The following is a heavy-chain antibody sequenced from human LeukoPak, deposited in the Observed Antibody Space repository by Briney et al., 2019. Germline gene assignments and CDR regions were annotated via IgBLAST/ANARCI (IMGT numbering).Heavy chain of an antibody. CDR2: ISGSGGST. D-gene: IGHD3-16*02. CDR3: AKGYALVPYDYIWGSYRYDAFDI. Sequence: GGSLRLSCAASGFTFSSYAMSWVRQAPGKGLEWVSAISGSGGSTYYADSVKGRFTISRDNSKNTLYLQMNSLRAEDTAVYYCAKGYALVPYDYIWGSYRYDAFDIWGQGTMVTVSS. CDR1: GFTFSSYA. V-gene: IGHV3-23*01. J-gene: IGHJ3*02.